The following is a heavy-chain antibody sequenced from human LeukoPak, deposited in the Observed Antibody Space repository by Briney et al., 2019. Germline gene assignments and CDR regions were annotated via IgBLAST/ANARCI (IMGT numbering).Heavy chain of an antibody. Sequence: GGSLRLSCAASGFTFSSYGMHWVRQAPGKGLEWVAVISYDGSNKYYADSVKGRFTISRDNSKNTLYLQMNSLRAEDTAVYYCAKDTSAPMGWFDPWGQGTLVTVSS. CDR3: AKDTSAPMGWFDP. D-gene: IGHD5-24*01. V-gene: IGHV3-30*18. CDR2: ISYDGSNK. CDR1: GFTFSSYG. J-gene: IGHJ5*02.